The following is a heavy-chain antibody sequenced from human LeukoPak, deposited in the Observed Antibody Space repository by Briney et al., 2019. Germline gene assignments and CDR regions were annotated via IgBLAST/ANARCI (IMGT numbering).Heavy chain of an antibody. V-gene: IGHV4-30-4*08. Sequence: SETLSLTCTVSGGSFSSGDYYWGWIRQPPGQGLEWIGYIYYSRSTYNNPSLKRRVTRSVDTSKNQISLKLSSVTAADTAVYYWARAKVLRFLEWLYVDYWGQGALVTVSS. CDR2: IYYSRST. CDR1: GGSFSSGDYY. J-gene: IGHJ4*02. D-gene: IGHD3-3*01. CDR3: ARAKVLRFLEWLYVDY.